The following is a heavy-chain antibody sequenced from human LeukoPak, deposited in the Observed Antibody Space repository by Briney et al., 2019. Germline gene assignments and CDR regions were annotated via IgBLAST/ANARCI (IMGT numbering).Heavy chain of an antibody. CDR3: ARGVYGGNSRSYAFDI. J-gene: IGHJ3*02. D-gene: IGHD4-23*01. Sequence: GGSLRLSCAASGFTFSSYIMNWVRQAPGKGLEWVSSISSSSSYIYYADSVKGRFTISRDNAKNSLYLQMNSLRAEDTAVYYCARGVYGGNSRSYAFDIWGQGTMVTVPS. V-gene: IGHV3-21*01. CDR1: GFTFSSYI. CDR2: ISSSSSYI.